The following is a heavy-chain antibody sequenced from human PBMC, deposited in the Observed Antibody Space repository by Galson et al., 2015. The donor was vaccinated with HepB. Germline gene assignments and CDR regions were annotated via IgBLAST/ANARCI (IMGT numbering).Heavy chain of an antibody. D-gene: IGHD2-15*01. CDR2: IDPSDSYT. J-gene: IGHJ5*02. Sequence: QSGAEVKKPGESLRISCKGSGYSFTSYWISWVRQMPGKGLEWMGRIDPSDSYTNYSPSFQGHVTISADKSISTACLQWSSLKVSDTAMYYCARMDCSGGSCYSFDPWGQGTLVTVSS. CDR3: ARMDCSGGSCYSFDP. V-gene: IGHV5-10-1*01. CDR1: GYSFTSYW.